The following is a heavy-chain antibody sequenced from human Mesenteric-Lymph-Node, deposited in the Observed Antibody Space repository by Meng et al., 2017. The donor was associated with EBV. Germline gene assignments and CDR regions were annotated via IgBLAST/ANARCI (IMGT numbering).Heavy chain of an antibody. Sequence: RQLQGAGPGLVTPSETLSLTCPVSGASISTSSSYWGWIRQPPGKGLEWIGSMYYTGGTYYNPSLNSRVTISLETANTQFSLRLTSVTAADTAVYYCARSDSSGSSHPFDHWGQGTLVTVSS. CDR3: ARSDSSGSSHPFDH. D-gene: IGHD6-19*01. CDR1: GASISTSSSY. V-gene: IGHV4-39*01. CDR2: MYYTGGT. J-gene: IGHJ4*02.